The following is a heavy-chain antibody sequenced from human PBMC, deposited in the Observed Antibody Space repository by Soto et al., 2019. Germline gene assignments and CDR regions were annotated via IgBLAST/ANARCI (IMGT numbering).Heavy chain of an antibody. D-gene: IGHD6-13*01. CDR1: GGTFSSYA. Sequence: QVQLVQSVAEVKKPGSSVKVSCKTSGGTFSSYAISWVRQAPGQGLEWMGGIIPIFGTANYAQKFQGRVTITADKSTSTAYMELSSLRSEDTAVYYCARGVAAAGTRWFDPWGQGTLVTVSS. V-gene: IGHV1-69*06. CDR3: ARGVAAAGTRWFDP. J-gene: IGHJ5*02. CDR2: IIPIFGTA.